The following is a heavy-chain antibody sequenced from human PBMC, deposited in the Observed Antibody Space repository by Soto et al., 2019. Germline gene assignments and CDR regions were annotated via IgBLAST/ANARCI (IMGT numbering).Heavy chain of an antibody. CDR3: ARGWYYFDF. D-gene: IGHD2-15*01. J-gene: IGHJ4*02. CDR2: IYYGGTT. CDR1: VEPMTGGYY. Sequence: SETLSLTCDVSVEPMTGGYYWGWIRQSPGKGLEWIGRIYYGGTTYYNPSLRSRLAISIDTSKNQFSLRLTSVTAADTALYFCARGWYYFDFWGRGTLVTVSS. V-gene: IGHV4-38-2*01.